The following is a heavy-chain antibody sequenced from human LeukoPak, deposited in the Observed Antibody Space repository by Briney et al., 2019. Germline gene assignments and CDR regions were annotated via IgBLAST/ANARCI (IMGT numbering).Heavy chain of an antibody. J-gene: IGHJ4*02. CDR3: AREGAIVGTTGSYFDY. V-gene: IGHV1-69*13. Sequence: SVKVSCKASGGTFSSYAISWVRQAPGQGLEGMGGITPILGTANYAQKFQGRVTITADESTSTAYMKLSSLRSEDTAVYYCAREGAIVGTTGSYFDYWGQGTLVIVSS. D-gene: IGHD1-26*01. CDR1: GGTFSSYA. CDR2: ITPILGTA.